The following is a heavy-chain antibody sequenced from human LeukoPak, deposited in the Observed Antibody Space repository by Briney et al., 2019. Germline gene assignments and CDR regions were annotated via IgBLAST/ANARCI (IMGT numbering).Heavy chain of an antibody. J-gene: IGHJ4*02. D-gene: IGHD1-26*01. CDR3: AKKGGSYSFDY. Sequence: GGSLRLSCAASGFTFSSYGMHWVRQAPGKGLEWVAVISYDGSNKYYADSVKGRFTISRDNSKNTLYLQMNSLRAEDTAVYYCAKKGGSYSFDYWGQGTLVTVSS. CDR1: GFTFSSYG. CDR2: ISYDGSNK. V-gene: IGHV3-30*18.